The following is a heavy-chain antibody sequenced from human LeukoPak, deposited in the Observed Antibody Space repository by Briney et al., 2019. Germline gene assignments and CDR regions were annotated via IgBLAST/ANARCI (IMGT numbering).Heavy chain of an antibody. CDR3: TRKGEHYYDSGKLWPAWFDS. Sequence: SETLSLTCTVSGGSISSGDYYWSWIRQPPGKGLEWIGYIYYSGSTNYNPSLKSRITISVDTSKNQFSLMLSSVTTADTAVYYCTRKGEHYYDSGKLWPAWFDSWGQGTLVTVSS. CDR2: IYYSGST. V-gene: IGHV4-61*08. CDR1: GGSISSGDYY. D-gene: IGHD3-10*01. J-gene: IGHJ5*01.